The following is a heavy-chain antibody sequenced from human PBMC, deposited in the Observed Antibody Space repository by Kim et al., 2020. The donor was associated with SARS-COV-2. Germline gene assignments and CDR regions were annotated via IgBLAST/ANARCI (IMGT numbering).Heavy chain of an antibody. Sequence: YAQKLQGGVTMTTEQSPSPAYMELRSLRSDDTAVYYCARRSTMVRGDFDYWGQGTLVTVSS. J-gene: IGHJ4*02. CDR3: ARRSTMVRGDFDY. D-gene: IGHD3-10*01. V-gene: IGHV1-18*01.